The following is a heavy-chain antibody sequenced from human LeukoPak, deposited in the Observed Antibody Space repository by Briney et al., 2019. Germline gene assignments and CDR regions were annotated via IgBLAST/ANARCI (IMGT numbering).Heavy chain of an antibody. CDR1: GGSFSGYY. D-gene: IGHD6-19*01. CDR3: ARGQKQWLAFYYYYYYMDV. CDR2: INHSGST. Sequence: KPSETLSLTCAVYGGSFSGYYWSWIRQPPGKGLEWIGEINHSGSTNYNPSLKSRVTISVDTSKNQFSLKLSSVTAADTAVYYCARGQKQWLAFYYYYYYMDVWGKGTTVTVSS. J-gene: IGHJ6*03. V-gene: IGHV4-34*01.